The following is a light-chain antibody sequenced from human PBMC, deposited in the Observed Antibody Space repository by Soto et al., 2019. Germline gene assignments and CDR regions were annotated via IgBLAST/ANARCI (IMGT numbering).Light chain of an antibody. Sequence: QSVLTQPPSASGTPGQRVTISCSGSSSNIGSNYVYWYQQLPGTAPKLLMYRSNQRPTGVPDRFSASKSGTSASLAISGLRSEDEANYYCAAWDDSLSGQVFGTGTKLTV. J-gene: IGLJ1*01. V-gene: IGLV1-47*01. CDR3: AAWDDSLSGQV. CDR1: SSNIGSNY. CDR2: RSN.